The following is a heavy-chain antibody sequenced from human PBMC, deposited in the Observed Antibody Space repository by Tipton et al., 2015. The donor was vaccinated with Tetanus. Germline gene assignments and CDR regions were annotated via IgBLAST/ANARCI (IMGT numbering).Heavy chain of an antibody. D-gene: IGHD6-19*01. CDR2: IGGDGTSM. V-gene: IGHV3-23*01. CDR1: GFTFKKYA. J-gene: IGHJ4*02. Sequence: SLRLSCVASGFTFKKYAISWVRQAPGKGLEWVSAIGGDGTSMNYTDSVKGRFTLSRDNSKNTVYLQMDRLRADDTAVYFCATLPKQWLANFGYWGQGTLVTVSS. CDR3: ATLPKQWLANFGY.